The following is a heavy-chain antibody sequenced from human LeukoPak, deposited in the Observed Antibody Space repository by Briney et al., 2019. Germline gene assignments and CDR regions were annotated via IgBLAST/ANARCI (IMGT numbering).Heavy chain of an antibody. CDR2: INPNSGGT. CDR1: GYTFTGYY. D-gene: IGHD6-19*01. CDR3: ARDRRGIAVAGRPRWFDP. Sequence: ASVNVSCKASGYTFTGYYMHWVRQAPGQGLEWMGWINPNSGGTNYAQKFQGWVTMTRDTSISTAYMELSRLRSDDTAVYYCARDRRGIAVAGRPRWFDPWGQGTLVTVSS. J-gene: IGHJ5*02. V-gene: IGHV1-2*04.